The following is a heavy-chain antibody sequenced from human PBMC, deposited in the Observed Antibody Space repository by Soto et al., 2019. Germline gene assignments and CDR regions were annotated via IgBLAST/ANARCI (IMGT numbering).Heavy chain of an antibody. Sequence: QVQLVESGGGVVQPGRSLRLSCAASGFTFSSYGMHWVRQAPGKGLEWVAVIWYDGSNKYYADSVKGRFTISRDNSKNPMYLQMNSLRAEDTAVYSCARDLGRSGGPDAFDIWGQGTMVTVSS. CDR2: IWYDGSNK. J-gene: IGHJ3*02. D-gene: IGHD1-26*01. V-gene: IGHV3-33*01. CDR1: GFTFSSYG. CDR3: ARDLGRSGGPDAFDI.